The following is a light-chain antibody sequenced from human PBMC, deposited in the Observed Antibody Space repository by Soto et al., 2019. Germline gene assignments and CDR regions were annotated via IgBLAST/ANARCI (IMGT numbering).Light chain of an antibody. Sequence: ETVLTQSPGTLYLSPGERATLSCRASQSIRSNYLAWYRQTPGQAPRLLLYGASNRATGIPDRFSGSGSGTDFTLFISRLEPQDFARYYCQQYGSSPWTFGQGTKVGIK. CDR3: QQYGSSPWT. CDR1: QSIRSNY. J-gene: IGKJ1*01. CDR2: GAS. V-gene: IGKV3-20*01.